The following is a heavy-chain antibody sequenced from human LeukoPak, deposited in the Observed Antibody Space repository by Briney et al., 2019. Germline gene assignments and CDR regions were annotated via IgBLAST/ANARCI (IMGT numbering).Heavy chain of an antibody. CDR2: ISAGGGTT. CDR1: GFTFSSYA. Sequence: PGGSLRLSCAASGFTFSSYAMSWVRQAPGKGLEWVSHISAGGGTTYYADSVKGRFTISRDNSKNTLYLQMNSLRAEDTAVYYCARVPYVFDLWGQGTMVTVSS. V-gene: IGHV3-23*01. CDR3: ARVPYVFDL. J-gene: IGHJ3*01.